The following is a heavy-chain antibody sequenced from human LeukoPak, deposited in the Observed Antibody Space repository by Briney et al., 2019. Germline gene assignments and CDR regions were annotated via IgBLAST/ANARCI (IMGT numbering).Heavy chain of an antibody. D-gene: IGHD3-3*01. CDR1: GYTFTSYY. CDR3: ARGNYDFWSGYSDYYYYGMDV. J-gene: IGHJ6*02. V-gene: IGHV1-8*02. CDR2: MNPNSGNT. Sequence: ASVKVSCKASGYTFTSYYMHWVRQAPGQGLEWMGWMNPNSGNTGYAQKFQGRVTMTRNTSISTAYMELSSLGSEDTAVYYCARGNYDFWSGYSDYYYYGMDVWGQGTTVTVSS.